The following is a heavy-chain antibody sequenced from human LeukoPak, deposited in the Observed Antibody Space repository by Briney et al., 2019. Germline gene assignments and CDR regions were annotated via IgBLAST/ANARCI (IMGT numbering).Heavy chain of an antibody. V-gene: IGHV4-34*01. CDR3: ARASPELLWFGELLSGVRWFDP. J-gene: IGHJ5*02. CDR2: INHSGST. Sequence: PSETLSLTCAVYGGSFSGYYWSWIRQPPGKGLERIGEINHSGSTNYNPSLKSRVTISVDTSKNQFSLKLSSVTAADTAVYYCARASPELLWFGELLSGVRWFDPWGQGTLVTVSS. CDR1: GGSFSGYY. D-gene: IGHD3-10*01.